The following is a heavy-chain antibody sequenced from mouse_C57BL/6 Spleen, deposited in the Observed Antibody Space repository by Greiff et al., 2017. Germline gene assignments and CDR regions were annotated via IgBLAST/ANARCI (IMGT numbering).Heavy chain of an antibody. CDR3: ARSLTTVGATDY. D-gene: IGHD1-1*01. J-gene: IGHJ2*01. Sequence: QVQLQQPGAELVRPGSSVKLSCKASGYTFTSYWMDWVKQRPGQGLEWIGNIYPFDSETHYNQKFKDKATLTVDKSSSTAYMQLSSLTSEDSAVYYCARSLTTVGATDYWGQGTTLTVSS. V-gene: IGHV1-61*01. CDR2: IYPFDSET. CDR1: GYTFTSYW.